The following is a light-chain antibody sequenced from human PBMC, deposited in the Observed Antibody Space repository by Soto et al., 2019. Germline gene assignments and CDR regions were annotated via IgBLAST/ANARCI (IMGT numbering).Light chain of an antibody. CDR2: AAS. CDR3: QQSYRAPLT. CDR1: QGISSY. V-gene: IGKV1-8*01. J-gene: IGKJ3*01. Sequence: AIRMTQSPSSLSASTGDRVTITCRASQGISSYLAWYQQKPGKAPKLLIYAASTLQSGVPSRFSGSGSGTDFTLTISSLQPEDFATYYCQQSYRAPLTFGPGTKVDNK.